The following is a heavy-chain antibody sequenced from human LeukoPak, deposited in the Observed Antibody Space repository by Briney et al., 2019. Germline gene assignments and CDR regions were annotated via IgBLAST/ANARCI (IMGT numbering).Heavy chain of an antibody. V-gene: IGHV4-59*08. D-gene: IGHD2/OR15-2a*01. CDR3: AGHHPRNTVDF. Sequence: PSETLSLTCTVSGGSISSYYWSWIRQPPGKGLKWIAYISDIGSINYNPSLKSLVTISLDTSKNQFSLKLSSVTAADTAVYYCAGHHPRNTVDFWGQGTLVTVSS. CDR1: GGSISSYY. CDR2: ISDIGSI. J-gene: IGHJ4*02.